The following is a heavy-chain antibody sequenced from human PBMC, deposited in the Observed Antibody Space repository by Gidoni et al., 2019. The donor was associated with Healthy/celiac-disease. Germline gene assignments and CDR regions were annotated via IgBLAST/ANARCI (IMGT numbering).Heavy chain of an antibody. CDR1: GYTFTSYY. J-gene: IGHJ4*02. Sequence: QVQLVQSGAEVKKPGASVKVSCKASGYTFTSYYMHWVRQAPGQGLEWMGIINPSGGSTSYAKKFQGRVTMTRDTSTSTVYMELSSLRAEDTAVYYCAREYSSGWYEDDYWGQGTLVTVSS. CDR2: INPSGGST. D-gene: IGHD6-19*01. V-gene: IGHV1-46*03. CDR3: AREYSSGWYEDDY.